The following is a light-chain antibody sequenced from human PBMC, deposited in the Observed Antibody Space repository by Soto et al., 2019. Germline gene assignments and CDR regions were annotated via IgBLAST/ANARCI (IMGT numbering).Light chain of an antibody. CDR2: DAY. CDR3: QQYHNWPPIT. V-gene: IGKV1-5*01. J-gene: IGKJ5*01. Sequence: GDRVTITCRASQSISRWLAWYQQKPGKAPKLLIFDAYNLESGVPARFSGSGSETDFTLTISSLQSEDSAVYYCQQYHNWPPITFGQGTRLEI. CDR1: QSISRW.